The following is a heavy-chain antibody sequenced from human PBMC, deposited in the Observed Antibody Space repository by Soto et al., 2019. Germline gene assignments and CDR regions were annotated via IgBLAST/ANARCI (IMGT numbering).Heavy chain of an antibody. CDR3: ARDPDYGDYWGYFFDS. V-gene: IGHV1-2*02. Sequence: GASVKVSCKXSGYTFAAYYIHWIRQAPGQGLEWMGWINPTSGGTVYAQNFQDRVTMTRDTSISTAYMELRRLNSDDTAVYYCARDPDYGDYWGYFFDSWGQGTPVTVSS. CDR2: INPTSGGT. J-gene: IGHJ4*02. D-gene: IGHD4-17*01. CDR1: GYTFAAYY.